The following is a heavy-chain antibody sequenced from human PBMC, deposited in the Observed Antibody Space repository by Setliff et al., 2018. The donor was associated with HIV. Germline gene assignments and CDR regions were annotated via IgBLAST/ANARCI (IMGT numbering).Heavy chain of an antibody. CDR3: ARARTDYYDRGRRSHYYIDV. D-gene: IGHD3-22*01. J-gene: IGHJ6*03. CDR1: GYTFTGYY. V-gene: IGHV1-2*02. Sequence: GASVKVSCKASGYTFTGYYVHWVRQAPGQGLEWMGWINPNSGGTNYAQKFQGRVTMTRDTSISTAHMELSRLTSDDTAVYYCARARTDYYDRGRRSHYYIDVWARGATVTVSS. CDR2: INPNSGGT.